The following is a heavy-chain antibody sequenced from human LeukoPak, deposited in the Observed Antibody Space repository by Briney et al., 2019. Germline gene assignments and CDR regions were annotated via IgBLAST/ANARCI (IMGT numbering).Heavy chain of an antibody. CDR3: ARDTYSGYEPADY. CDR2: IIPIFGTA. J-gene: IGHJ4*02. CDR1: GGTFSSYA. Sequence: GASVKVSCKASGGTFSSYAISWVRQAPGQGLEWMGGIIPIFGTANYAQKFQGRVTITADESTSTAYVELSSLRSEDTAVYYCARDTYSGYEPADYWGQGTLVTVSS. D-gene: IGHD5-12*01. V-gene: IGHV1-69*01.